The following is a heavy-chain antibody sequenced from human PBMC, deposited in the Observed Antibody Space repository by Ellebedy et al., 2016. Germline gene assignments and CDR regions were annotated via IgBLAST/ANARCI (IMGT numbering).Heavy chain of an antibody. D-gene: IGHD3-22*01. CDR2: MNPNSGNT. CDR1: GYTFTSYD. CDR3: ARGDDSSGYYPWFFDY. J-gene: IGHJ4*02. Sequence: ASVKVSCXASGYTFTSYDINWVRQATGQGLEWMGWMNPNSGNTGYAQKFQGRVTMTRDTSISTAYMELSRLRSDDTAVYYCARGDDSSGYYPWFFDYWGQGTLVTVSS. V-gene: IGHV1-8*01.